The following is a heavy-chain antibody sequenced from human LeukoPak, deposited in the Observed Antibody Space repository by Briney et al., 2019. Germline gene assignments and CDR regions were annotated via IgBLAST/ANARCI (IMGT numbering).Heavy chain of an antibody. Sequence: GGSLRLSCAASGFTFSSYGMHWVRQAPGKGLEWVSYISNSGSMIYYADSVKGRLTLSRDNAKNSLYLQMNSLRDEDTAVYYCARGPISGWSADYWGQGTLVTVSS. V-gene: IGHV3-48*02. CDR1: GFTFSSYG. J-gene: IGHJ4*02. D-gene: IGHD6-19*01. CDR3: ARGPISGWSADY. CDR2: ISNSGSMI.